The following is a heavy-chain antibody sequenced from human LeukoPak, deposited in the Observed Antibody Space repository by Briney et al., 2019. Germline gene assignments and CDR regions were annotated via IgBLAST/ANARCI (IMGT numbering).Heavy chain of an antibody. D-gene: IGHD3-10*01. V-gene: IGHV3-23*01. Sequence: GGSLRLSCAASGFTLGNYAMSWVRQAPGKGLEWVSAISGNGYKTYYADSVKGRFTISSESSGNTLYLQMHNLRAEDTAVYYCAKGVRLWFAFYFDYWGQGTLVTVSS. CDR1: GFTLGNYA. J-gene: IGHJ4*02. CDR3: AKGVRLWFAFYFDY. CDR2: ISGNGYKT.